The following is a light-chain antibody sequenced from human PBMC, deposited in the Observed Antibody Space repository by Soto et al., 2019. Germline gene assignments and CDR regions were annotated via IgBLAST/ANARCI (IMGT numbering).Light chain of an antibody. CDR1: QSVSNNY. Sequence: IVLTQSPGTLSLSPGERATLSCRASQSVSNNYLAWYQRKPGQAPRLLIYGASNRATGIPDRFSGSGSGTDFTLTISRLEPEDFAVYYCQQYGSSGTFGQGSKVDIK. CDR2: GAS. V-gene: IGKV3-20*01. J-gene: IGKJ1*01. CDR3: QQYGSSGT.